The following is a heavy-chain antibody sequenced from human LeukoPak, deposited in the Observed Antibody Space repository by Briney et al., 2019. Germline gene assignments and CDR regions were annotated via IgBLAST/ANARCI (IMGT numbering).Heavy chain of an antibody. CDR1: GYTFTSYG. CDR3: AREFKYSSSWYASGGYYGMDV. CDR2: ISAYNGNT. Sequence: ASVKVSCKASGYTFTSYGISWVRQAPGQGLEWMGWISAYNGNTNYAQKLQGRVTMTTDTSTSTAYMELRSLRSDDTAVYYCAREFKYSSSWYASGGYYGMDVWGQGTTVTVSS. V-gene: IGHV1-18*01. D-gene: IGHD6-13*01. J-gene: IGHJ6*02.